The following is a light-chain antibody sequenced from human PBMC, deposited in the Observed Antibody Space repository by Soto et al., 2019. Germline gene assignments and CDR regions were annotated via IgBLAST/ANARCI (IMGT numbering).Light chain of an antibody. CDR2: DAS. CDR1: QSISSW. CDR3: QQYNTFSKT. Sequence: DIQMTQSPSTLSASVGDRVTITCRASQSISSWLAWYQQKPEKAPKLLIYDASRLESGVPSTFSGSXSGTXFTLTISSLQPDDFATYYCQQYNTFSKTFGQGTKVEIK. J-gene: IGKJ1*01. V-gene: IGKV1-5*01.